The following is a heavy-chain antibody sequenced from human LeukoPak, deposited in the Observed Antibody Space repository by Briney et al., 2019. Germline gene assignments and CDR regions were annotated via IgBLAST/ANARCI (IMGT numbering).Heavy chain of an antibody. CDR3: STTYYYDSSEGY. CDR2: IRSKDNNGAT. J-gene: IGHJ4*02. D-gene: IGHD3-22*01. Sequence: GGSLRLSCAASGFTFSGSVIHWVRQASGKGLEWVGRIRSKDNNGATAYAASVKGRFTISRDDSKNTLYLQMNSLKTEDTAVYYCSTTYYYDSSEGYWGQGTLVTVSS. CDR1: GFTFSGSV. V-gene: IGHV3-73*01.